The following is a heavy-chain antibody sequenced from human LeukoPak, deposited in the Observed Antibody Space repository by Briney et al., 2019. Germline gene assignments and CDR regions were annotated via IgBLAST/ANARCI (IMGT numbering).Heavy chain of an antibody. V-gene: IGHV3-21*01. D-gene: IGHD2-8*01. CDR1: GFTFSSYS. J-gene: IGHJ4*02. CDR2: IRSSSTYI. CDR3: ARDLSYCTDGVCRDY. Sequence: GGSLRLSCAASGFTFSSYSMNWGRQAPGKGLEWVSSIRSSSTYIYYADSVKGRFTISRDNAKNSLYLQMDSLRAEDTAVYFCARDLSYCTDGVCRDYWGQGTLVTVSS.